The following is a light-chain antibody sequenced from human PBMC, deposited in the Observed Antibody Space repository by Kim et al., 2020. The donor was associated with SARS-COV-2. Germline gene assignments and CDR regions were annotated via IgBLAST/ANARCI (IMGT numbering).Light chain of an antibody. J-gene: IGKJ2*01. V-gene: IGKV1-39*01. CDR1: QSINSH. CDR2: TAS. CDR3: QQSYTTPYT. Sequence: DIQMTQSPSSLSASVGDRVTITCRASQSINSHLNWYQQKPGKAPKLLIYTASRLQSGVPSRFSGSGSGTDFTLTISSLQPEDFATYYCQQSYTTPYTFGRGNRLEI.